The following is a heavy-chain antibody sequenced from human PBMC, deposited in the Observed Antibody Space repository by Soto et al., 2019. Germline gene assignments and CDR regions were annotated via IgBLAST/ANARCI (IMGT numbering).Heavy chain of an antibody. CDR2: IIPIFGTA. J-gene: IGHJ6*02. Sequence: QVQLVQSGAEVKKPGSSVKVSCKASGGTFSSYAISWVRQAPGQGLEWMGGIIPIFGTANYEQKFQGRVTITADQSTSTAYMELSILRSEDPAVYYCARWEGAYARTTKNGMDIWGQGTTVTVSS. CDR3: ARWEGAYARTTKNGMDI. CDR1: GGTFSSYA. V-gene: IGHV1-69*01. D-gene: IGHD1-26*01.